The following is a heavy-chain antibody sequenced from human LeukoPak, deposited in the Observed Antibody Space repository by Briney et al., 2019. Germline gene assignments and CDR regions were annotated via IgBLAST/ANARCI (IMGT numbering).Heavy chain of an antibody. CDR2: ISSSSSYI. CDR3: ARARGYCSGGSCFRDYYYYYGMDV. CDR1: GFTFSSYS. D-gene: IGHD2-15*01. Sequence: GGSLRLSCAASGFTFSSYSMNWVRQAPGKGLEWVSSISSSSSYIYYADSVKGRFTISRDSAKNSLYLQMNSLRAEDTAVYYCARARGYCSGGSCFRDYYYYYGMDVWGQGTTVTVSS. J-gene: IGHJ6*02. V-gene: IGHV3-21*01.